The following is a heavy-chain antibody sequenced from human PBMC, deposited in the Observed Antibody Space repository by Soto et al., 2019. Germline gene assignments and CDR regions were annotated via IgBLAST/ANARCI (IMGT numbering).Heavy chain of an antibody. CDR3: ARGQRDDFWSGYYISLKGQKRPDYFDY. J-gene: IGHJ4*02. V-gene: IGHV4-34*01. Sequence: QVQLQQWGAGLLKPSETLSLTCAVYGGSFSGYYWSWSRRPPGRGLGGFGEIIHREGPNYNPSLKSRVTISVDTSKNQFSLKLSSVTAADTAVYYCARGQRDDFWSGYYISLKGQKRPDYFDYWGQGTLVTVSS. CDR2: IIHREGP. D-gene: IGHD3-3*01. CDR1: GGSFSGYY.